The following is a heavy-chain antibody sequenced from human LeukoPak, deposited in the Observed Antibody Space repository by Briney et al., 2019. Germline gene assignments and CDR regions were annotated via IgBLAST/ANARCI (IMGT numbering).Heavy chain of an antibody. V-gene: IGHV1-69*01. CDR3: ATYYYDSSGYYDYNY. J-gene: IGHJ4*02. D-gene: IGHD3-22*01. CDR2: IIPIFGTA. Sequence: SVKASCKASGGTFSSYAISWVRQAPGQGLEWMGGIIPIFGTANYAQKFQGRVTITADESTSTAYMELSSLRSEDTAVYYCATYYYDSSGYYDYNYWGQGTLVTVSS. CDR1: GGTFSSYA.